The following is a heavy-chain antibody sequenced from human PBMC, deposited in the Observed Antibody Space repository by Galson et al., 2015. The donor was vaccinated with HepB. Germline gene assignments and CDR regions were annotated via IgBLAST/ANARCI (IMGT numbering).Heavy chain of an antibody. CDR3: ARHSGNPAGAGWTPNFDY. D-gene: IGHD1-26*01. Sequence: LSLTCAVSGGSISSYYWSWIRQPPGKGLEWIGYIYYSGSTNYNPSLKSRVTISVDTSKNQFSLKLSSVTAADTAVYYCARHSGNPAGAGWTPNFDYWGQGTLVTVSS. CDR2: IYYSGST. CDR1: GGSISSYY. V-gene: IGHV4-59*08. J-gene: IGHJ4*02.